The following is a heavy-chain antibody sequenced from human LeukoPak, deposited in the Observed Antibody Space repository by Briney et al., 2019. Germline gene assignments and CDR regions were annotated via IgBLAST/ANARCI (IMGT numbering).Heavy chain of an antibody. Sequence: PSQTLSLTCAVSGGSIGGGVYSWNWIRQPPGKGLERLGYIFHTGHTYYSPSLKSRLTISVDRSKNQFSLKLSSLTAADTAMYFCARGYSDYPYFFDSWGQGALVTVSS. CDR1: GGSIGGGVYS. CDR3: ARGYSDYPYFFDS. D-gene: IGHD5-12*01. CDR2: IFHTGHT. J-gene: IGHJ4*02. V-gene: IGHV4-30-2*01.